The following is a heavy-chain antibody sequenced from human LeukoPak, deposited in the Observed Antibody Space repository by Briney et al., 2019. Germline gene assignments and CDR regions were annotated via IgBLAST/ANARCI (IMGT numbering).Heavy chain of an antibody. V-gene: IGHV3-23*01. CDR2: ISGSGGST. J-gene: IGHJ4*02. Sequence: GGSLRLSCAASGFTFSSYAMSWVRQAPGKGLEWVSAISGSGGSTYYADSVKGRFTISRDNSKNTLYLQMNSLRAEDTAVYYFAKAYYYDSSGRYYFDYWGQGTLVTVSS. D-gene: IGHD3-22*01. CDR1: GFTFSSYA. CDR3: AKAYYYDSSGRYYFDY.